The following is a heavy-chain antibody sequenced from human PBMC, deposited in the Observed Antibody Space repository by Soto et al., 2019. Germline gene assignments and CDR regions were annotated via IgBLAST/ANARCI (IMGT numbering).Heavy chain of an antibody. CDR1: GDTFTNYA. CDR3: ERGGYSNSWRFDY. Sequence: QLRLVQSGAEVRKPGSSVKASCKAPGDTFTNYAISWLRLVPGQGLEWMGGFRPFVEAADLAQKFRGRLTITADASTSTAYMELSDLRSEDTAIYYCERGGYSNSWRFDYWGQGALITVS. J-gene: IGHJ4*02. CDR2: FRPFVEAA. V-gene: IGHV1-69*01. D-gene: IGHD2-21*01.